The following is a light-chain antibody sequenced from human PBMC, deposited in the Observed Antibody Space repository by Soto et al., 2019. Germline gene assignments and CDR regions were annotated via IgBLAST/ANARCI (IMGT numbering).Light chain of an antibody. V-gene: IGKV2-28*01. CDR1: QSLLYNNTYNY. CDR3: MQALQSLT. CDR2: FGS. J-gene: IGKJ5*01. Sequence: EIVMTQSPLTLPVTPGEPASISCRAIQSLLYNNTYNYLDWYVQKPGQSPXLLIYFGSNRAPGVPDRFSGSGSGTDFTLKINRVEAEDVGTYYCMQALQSLTFGQGTQVEIK.